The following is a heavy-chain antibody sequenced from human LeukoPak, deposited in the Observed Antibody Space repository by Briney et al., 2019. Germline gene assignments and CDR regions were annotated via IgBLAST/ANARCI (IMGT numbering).Heavy chain of an antibody. CDR1: GFTLSSNY. CDR3: TTDRAVTTLRTDY. CDR2: IYSGGST. V-gene: IGHV3-53*01. J-gene: IGHJ4*02. D-gene: IGHD4-11*01. Sequence: GGSLRLSCAASGFTLSSNYMSWVRQAPGKGLEWVSVIYSGGSTYYADSVKGRFTISRDNSKNTLYLQMNSLRAEDTAVYYCTTDRAVTTLRTDYWGQGTLVTVSS.